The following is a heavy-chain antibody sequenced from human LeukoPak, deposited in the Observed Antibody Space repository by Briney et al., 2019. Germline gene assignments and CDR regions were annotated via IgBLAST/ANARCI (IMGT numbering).Heavy chain of an antibody. CDR2: IYRSGST. Sequence: SEALSLTCSGSNYSISNSLYWGWLRHPPGKGLEWIGSIYRSGSTNYNPSLKSRVTISVDTSKNQFSLKLSSVTAADTAVYYCARAGLNGDVDYWGQGTLVTVSS. CDR3: ARAGLNGDVDY. V-gene: IGHV4-38-2*02. CDR1: NYSISNSLY. D-gene: IGHD4-17*01. J-gene: IGHJ4*02.